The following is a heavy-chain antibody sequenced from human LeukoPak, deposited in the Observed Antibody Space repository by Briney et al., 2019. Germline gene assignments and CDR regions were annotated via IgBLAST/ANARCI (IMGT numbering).Heavy chain of an antibody. CDR2: IRSKAYGVTT. CDR1: GFTFGDYA. D-gene: IGHD3-16*02. J-gene: IGHJ4*02. Sequence: GGSLRLSCTTSGFTFGDYAMTWFRQAPGKGLEWVSFIRSKAYGVTTEYAASVKGRFTISRDDSKSIAYLQMNNLKTEDTAVYYCTSNHDRSRYTPDHWGQGTLVTVSS. CDR3: TSNHDRSRYTPDH. V-gene: IGHV3-49*03.